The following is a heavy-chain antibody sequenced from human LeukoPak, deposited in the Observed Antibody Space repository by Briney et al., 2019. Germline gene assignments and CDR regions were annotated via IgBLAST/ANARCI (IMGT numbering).Heavy chain of an antibody. V-gene: IGHV3-30*04. CDR1: GFSFSRYA. CDR3: ARGTVTSRTWYFDL. D-gene: IGHD4-17*01. J-gene: IGHJ2*01. Sequence: GGSLRLSCAASGFSFSRYAMYWVRQAPGKGLEWVAVKSYDGSDEFYADSVKGRFTSSRDNSKNTLYLQMNSLRAEETAVYYCARGTVTSRTWYFDLWGRGTLVTVSS. CDR2: KSYDGSDE.